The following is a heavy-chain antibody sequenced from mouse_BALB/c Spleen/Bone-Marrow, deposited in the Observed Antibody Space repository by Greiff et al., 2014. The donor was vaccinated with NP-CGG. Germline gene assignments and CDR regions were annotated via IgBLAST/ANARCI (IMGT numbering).Heavy chain of an antibody. Sequence: VQLQQSGPELVKPGASVKMYCKASGYTFTSYVMHWVKQKPGQGLEWIGCINPYNDGTKYNEKFKGKATLTSDKSSSTAYMELSSLTSEDSAVYYCAREGGYDEDYFDYWGQGTTLTVSS. V-gene: IGHV1-14*01. CDR1: GYTFTSYV. D-gene: IGHD2-2*01. J-gene: IGHJ2*01. CDR3: AREGGYDEDYFDY. CDR2: INPYNDGT.